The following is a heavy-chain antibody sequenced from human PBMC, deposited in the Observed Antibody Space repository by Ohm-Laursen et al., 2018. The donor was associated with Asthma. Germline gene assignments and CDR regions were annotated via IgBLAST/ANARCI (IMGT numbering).Heavy chain of an antibody. V-gene: IGHV3-15*01. CDR3: ARGSGPDH. J-gene: IGHJ4*02. D-gene: IGHD6-19*01. Sequence: SLRLSCAASGFTFSNVWMNWVRQAPGKGLEWVGRIRSKAAGGTAEYAARVKGRFIMSRDDSKNTLYLQMNSLKTEDMAVYYCARGSGPDHWGQGTRVTVSS. CDR2: IRSKAAGGTA. CDR1: GFTFSNVW.